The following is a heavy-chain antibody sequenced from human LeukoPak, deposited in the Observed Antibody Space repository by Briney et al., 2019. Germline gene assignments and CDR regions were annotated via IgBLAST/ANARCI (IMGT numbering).Heavy chain of an antibody. J-gene: IGHJ6*03. CDR1: GYTFTSYD. D-gene: IGHD3-3*01. V-gene: IGHV1-8*01. CDR3: ARKVLRYDFWSGYYTGDYYYMDV. CDR2: MNPNSGNT. Sequence: ASVKVSCKASGYTFTSYDINWVRQATGQGLEWMGWMNPNSGNTGYAQKFQGRVTTTRNTSISTAYMELSSLRSEDTAVYYCARKVLRYDFWSGYYTGDYYYMDVWGKGTTVSVSS.